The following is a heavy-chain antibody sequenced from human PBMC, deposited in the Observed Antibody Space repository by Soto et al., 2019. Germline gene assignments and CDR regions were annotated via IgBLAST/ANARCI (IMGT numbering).Heavy chain of an antibody. Sequence: QVQLVESGGGVVQPGRSLRLSCAASGFTFSSYAMHWVRQAPGKGLEWVAVISYDGSNKYYADSVKGRFTISRDNSKNTLDLQMNSLRAEDTAVYYCARDGSSGPKRGTFDYWGQGTLVTVSS. J-gene: IGHJ4*02. D-gene: IGHD1-26*01. CDR3: ARDGSSGPKRGTFDY. CDR2: ISYDGSNK. CDR1: GFTFSSYA. V-gene: IGHV3-30-3*01.